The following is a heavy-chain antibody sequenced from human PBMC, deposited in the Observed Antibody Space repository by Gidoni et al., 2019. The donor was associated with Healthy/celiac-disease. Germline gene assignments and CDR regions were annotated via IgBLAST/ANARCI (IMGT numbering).Heavy chain of an antibody. CDR3: AKGMGIYGDYGYYYYGMDV. CDR1: GFTFDDYA. D-gene: IGHD4-17*01. CDR2: ISWSSGGI. Sequence: EVQLVESGGGLVQPGRSLRLSCEASGFTFDDYAMNWVRRAPGKGLEWVSGISWSSGGIGYADSVKGRFTISRYNGKNSLYLQMSSLRAEYTALYYCAKGMGIYGDYGYYYYGMDVWGQGTTVTVSS. V-gene: IGHV3-9*01. J-gene: IGHJ6*02.